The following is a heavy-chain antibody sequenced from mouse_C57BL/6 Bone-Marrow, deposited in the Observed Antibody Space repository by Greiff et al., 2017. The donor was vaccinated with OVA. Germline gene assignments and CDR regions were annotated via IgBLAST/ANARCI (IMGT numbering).Heavy chain of an antibody. CDR3: ERGAGKNYYAMDY. V-gene: IGHV3-6*01. Sequence: EVKLQESGPGLVKPSQSLSLTCSVTGYSITSGYYWNWIRQFPGNKLEWMGYISYDGSNNYNPSLKNRISITRDTSKNQFFLKLNSVTTEDTATYDCERGAGKNYYAMDYWGQGTSVTVSS. D-gene: IGHD2-1*01. CDR2: ISYDGSN. J-gene: IGHJ4*01. CDR1: GYSITSGYY.